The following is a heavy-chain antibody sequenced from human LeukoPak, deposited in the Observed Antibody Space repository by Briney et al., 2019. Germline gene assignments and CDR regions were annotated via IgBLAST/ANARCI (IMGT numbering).Heavy chain of an antibody. J-gene: IGHJ4*02. CDR2: ISYDGSNK. D-gene: IGHD2/OR15-2a*01. V-gene: IGHV3-30*18. CDR3: AKDRLRWPGSFLD. Sequence: GGSLRLSCAASGFTFSNYAMHWVRQAPGKGLEWVAVISYDGSNKYYTDSVKGRFTISRDNSNNTLYLQMNSLRAEDTAVYYCAKDRLRWPGSFLDWGQGTLVTVAS. CDR1: GFTFSNYA.